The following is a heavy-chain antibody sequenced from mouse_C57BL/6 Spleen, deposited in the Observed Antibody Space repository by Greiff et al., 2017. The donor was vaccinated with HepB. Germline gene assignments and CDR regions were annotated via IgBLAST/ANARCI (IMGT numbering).Heavy chain of an antibody. CDR2: ISDGGSYT. Sequence: EVQGVESGGGLVKPGGSLKLSCAASGFTFSSYAMSWVRQTPEKRLEWVATISDGGSYTYYPDNVKGRFTISRDNAKNNLYLQMSHLKSEDTAMYYCARDSGDYDYHFAYWGQGTLVTVSA. CDR1: GFTFSSYA. CDR3: ARDSGDYDYHFAY. V-gene: IGHV5-4*01. D-gene: IGHD2-4*01. J-gene: IGHJ3*01.